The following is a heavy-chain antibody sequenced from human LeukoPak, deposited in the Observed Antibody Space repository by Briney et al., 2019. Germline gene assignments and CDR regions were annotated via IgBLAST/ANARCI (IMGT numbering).Heavy chain of an antibody. D-gene: IGHD5-12*01. Sequence: PSETLSLTCAVYGGSFSGYYWSWIRQPPGKGLEWIGEINHSGSTNYNPSLKSRVTISVDTSKNQFSLKLSSVTAADTAVYYCARHRDCGYPRKTYFQHWGQGTLVTVSS. J-gene: IGHJ1*01. CDR2: INHSGST. CDR1: GGSFSGYY. V-gene: IGHV4-34*01. CDR3: ARHRDCGYPRKTYFQH.